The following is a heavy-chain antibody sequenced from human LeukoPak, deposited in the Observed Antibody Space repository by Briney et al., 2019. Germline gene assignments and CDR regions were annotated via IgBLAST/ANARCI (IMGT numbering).Heavy chain of an antibody. D-gene: IGHD6-19*01. CDR1: GFTFHSYW. Sequence: PGGSLRLSCAASGFTFHSYWMTWVRQAPGKGLEWVADIKQDGSDKYYAGSVKGRFTISRDNAKNSLYLQMNSLRAEDTAVYFCARYNSAWKTDDYWGQGTLVTVSS. CDR3: ARYNSAWKTDDY. CDR2: IKQDGSDK. J-gene: IGHJ4*02. V-gene: IGHV3-7*03.